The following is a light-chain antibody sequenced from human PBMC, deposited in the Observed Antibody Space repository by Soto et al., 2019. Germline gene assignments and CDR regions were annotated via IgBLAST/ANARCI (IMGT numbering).Light chain of an antibody. CDR1: QSISSW. V-gene: IGKV1-5*02. CDR2: DAS. CDR3: QQYNRYSPIT. Sequence: DFQMTQSPSTLSPSVGDRVTIICGASQSISSWLAWYQRKPGKAXKLLIYDASSLESGVPSRFSGSVSGTEFTLTTSSLQPDDFVTYYCQQYNRYSPITFGQGTRLEIK. J-gene: IGKJ5*01.